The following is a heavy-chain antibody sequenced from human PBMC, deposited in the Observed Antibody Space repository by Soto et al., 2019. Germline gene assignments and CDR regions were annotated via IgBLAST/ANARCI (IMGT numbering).Heavy chain of an antibody. CDR2: INSDGSST. J-gene: IGHJ4*02. CDR3: ARESGYDESDY. Sequence: EVQLVESGGGLVQPGGSLRLSCAASGFTFSSYWMHWVRQAPGKGLVWVSRINSDGSSTSYADSVKGRFTSSSDNAKNKLYLQRNSLGAADTAVYYCARESGYDESDYWGQGTLVTVSS. CDR1: GFTFSSYW. D-gene: IGHD5-12*01. V-gene: IGHV3-74*01.